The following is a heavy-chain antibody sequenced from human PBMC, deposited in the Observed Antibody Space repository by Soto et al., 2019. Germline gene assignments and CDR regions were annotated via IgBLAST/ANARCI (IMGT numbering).Heavy chain of an antibody. CDR3: ARGIRDFDLDY. CDR2: IKQDGSEK. CDR1: GFTFSSYW. D-gene: IGHD3-9*01. V-gene: IGHV3-7*01. Sequence: VQLVESGGGLVQPGGSLRLSCAASGFTFSSYWMSWVRQAPGKGLEWGANIKQDGSEKYYVDSAKGRFTISRDSANNSLYLQMNSLSAEDTAVYYWARGIRDFDLDYWGQGTLVTVSS. J-gene: IGHJ4*02.